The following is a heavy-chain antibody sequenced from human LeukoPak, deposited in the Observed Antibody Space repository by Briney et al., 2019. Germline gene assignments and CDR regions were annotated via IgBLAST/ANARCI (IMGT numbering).Heavy chain of an antibody. Sequence: ETLSLTCTVSGGSIRSGGYYWSWIRQHPGKCLEWIGNIYYSGSTYYNPSLKSRVTISVDTSKNQFSLKLSSVTAADTAVYYCARLLERPFWGQGTMVTVSS. V-gene: IGHV4-39*01. J-gene: IGHJ3*01. CDR2: IYYSGST. CDR1: GGSIRSGGYY. CDR3: ARLLERPF. D-gene: IGHD1-1*01.